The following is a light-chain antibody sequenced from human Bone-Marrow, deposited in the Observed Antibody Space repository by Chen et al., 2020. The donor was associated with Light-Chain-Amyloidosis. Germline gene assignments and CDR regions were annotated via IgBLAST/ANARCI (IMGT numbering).Light chain of an antibody. CDR2: GVT. CDR3: AAWDGGMSGYV. CDR1: RGAVGRYNY. J-gene: IGLJ1*01. V-gene: IGLV2-8*01. Sequence: QSAPAQPPPPSRSSGPAITIPLPGTRGAVGRYNYVSWYQQNPGKAPQLMIYGVTKRPSGVPDRFAGAKSGTSAFLAISGLRSEDEADYYCAAWDGGMSGYVFGTGTKVIVL.